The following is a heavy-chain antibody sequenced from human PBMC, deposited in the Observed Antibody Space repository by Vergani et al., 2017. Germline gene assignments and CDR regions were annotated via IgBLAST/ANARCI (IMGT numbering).Heavy chain of an antibody. CDR3: GRGDKSGKWGLGVRFDP. V-gene: IGHV4-39*07. CDR2: IYYSGST. D-gene: IGHD1-26*01. CDR1: GGSISSYY. Sequence: QVQLQESGPGLVKPSETLSLTCTVSGGSISSYYWGWIRQPPGKGLEWIGSIYYSGSTYYNPSLKSRVTISVDTSKNQFSLELSSVTAADTAVYYCGRGDKSGKWGLGVRFDPWGQGTLVTVSS. J-gene: IGHJ5*02.